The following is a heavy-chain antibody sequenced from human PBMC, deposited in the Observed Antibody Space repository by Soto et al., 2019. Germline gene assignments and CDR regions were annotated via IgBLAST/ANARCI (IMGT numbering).Heavy chain of an antibody. CDR1: GYGFTRYW. V-gene: IGHV5-51*01. J-gene: IGHJ4*02. D-gene: IGHD5-12*01. CDR3: AREGDGYNSGFDY. Sequence: ESLKISCKGSGYGFTRYWIGWVRQMPGKGLEWMGIIYPGDSDTRYSPSFQGQVTISVDKSFYTAYLQWSSLKASDTAMYYCAREGDGYNSGFDYWGQGTLVTVSS. CDR2: IYPGDSDT.